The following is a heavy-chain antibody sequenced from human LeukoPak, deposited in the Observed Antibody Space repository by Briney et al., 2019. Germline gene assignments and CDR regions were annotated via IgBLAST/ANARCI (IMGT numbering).Heavy chain of an antibody. V-gene: IGHV4-4*07. CDR2: IFTSGNT. CDR3: ARAREYGDYFDF. J-gene: IGHJ4*02. Sequence: SETLPLTCTVSVSDDSFTNYYWSWIRQPAGKGLEYIGRIFTSGNTDYNPSLKSRVTMSIDTSKKQFSLKVSSATAADTAVYYCARAREYGDYFDFWGQGTLVTVSS. D-gene: IGHD4-17*01. CDR1: VSDDSFTNYY.